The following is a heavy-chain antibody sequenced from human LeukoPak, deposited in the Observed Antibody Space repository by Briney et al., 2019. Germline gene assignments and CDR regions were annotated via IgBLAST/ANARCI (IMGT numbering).Heavy chain of an antibody. J-gene: IGHJ6*03. Sequence: SETLSLTCTVSGGSISSFYWSWVRQSAKKGLEWIGRVDTSGSTHYNPSLGSRVTMSLDPSKNQFSLNLRSVTVADTAVYYCARGLGGASYYMDVWGKGITVTGSS. CDR1: GGSISSFY. D-gene: IGHD3-16*01. CDR2: VDTSGST. V-gene: IGHV4-4*07. CDR3: ARGLGGASYYMDV.